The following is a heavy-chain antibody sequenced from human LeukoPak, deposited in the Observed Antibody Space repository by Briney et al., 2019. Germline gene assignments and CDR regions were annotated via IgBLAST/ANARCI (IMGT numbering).Heavy chain of an antibody. CDR3: ARTQGHCSGGSCYYVY. CDR1: GFTFSSYA. Sequence: GGSLRLPCAASGFTFSSYAMHWVRQAPGKGLEWVAVISYDGSNKYYADSVKGRFTISRDNSKNTLYLQMNSLRAEDTAVYYCARTQGHCSGGSCYYVYWGQGTLVTVSS. D-gene: IGHD2-15*01. V-gene: IGHV3-30*04. CDR2: ISYDGSNK. J-gene: IGHJ4*02.